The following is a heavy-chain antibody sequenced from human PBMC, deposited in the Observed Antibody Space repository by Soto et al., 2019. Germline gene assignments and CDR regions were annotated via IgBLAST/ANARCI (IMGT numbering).Heavy chain of an antibody. Sequence: GGSLRLSCAASGFTFSSYDMHWVRQATGKGLEWVSAIGTAGDTYYPGSVKGRFTISRENAKNSLYLQMNSLRAEDTAVYYCARGKGPQLAVAVNWYGMDVWGQGTTVTVSS. D-gene: IGHD6-19*01. CDR3: ARGKGPQLAVAVNWYGMDV. J-gene: IGHJ6*02. CDR1: GFTFSSYD. V-gene: IGHV3-13*01. CDR2: IGTAGDT.